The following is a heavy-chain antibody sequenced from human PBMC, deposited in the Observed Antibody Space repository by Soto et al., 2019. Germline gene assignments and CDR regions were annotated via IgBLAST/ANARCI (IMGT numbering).Heavy chain of an antibody. CDR3: ARDLSPEPSGVLLWFGEPRDNYYYYYGMDV. CDR2: ISYDGSNK. D-gene: IGHD3-10*01. V-gene: IGHV3-30-3*01. J-gene: IGHJ6*02. Sequence: GGSLRLSCAASGFTFSSYAMHWVRQAPGKGLEWVAVISYDGSNKYYADSVKGRFTISRDNSKNTLYLQMNSLRAEDTAVYYCARDLSPEPSGVLLWFGEPRDNYYYYYGMDVWGQGTTVTVSS. CDR1: GFTFSSYA.